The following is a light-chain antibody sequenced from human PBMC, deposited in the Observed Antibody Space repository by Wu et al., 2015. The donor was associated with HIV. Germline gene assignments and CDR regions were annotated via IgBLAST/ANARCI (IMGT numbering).Light chain of an antibody. Sequence: EIVLAQSPGTLSLSPGERATLSCRASQSVRVNYLAWYQQKPGQAPRVLIYGASSRATGIPDRFSGRGSGTDFTLTISRLEPEDFAVYYCQQYASSITFGQGTRREIK. J-gene: IGKJ5*01. CDR2: GAS. CDR3: QQYASSIT. CDR1: QSVRVNY. V-gene: IGKV3-20*01.